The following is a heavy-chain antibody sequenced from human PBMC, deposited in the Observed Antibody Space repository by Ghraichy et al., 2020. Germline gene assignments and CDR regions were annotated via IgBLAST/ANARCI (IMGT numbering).Heavy chain of an antibody. J-gene: IGHJ1*01. CDR2: ISGRGGST. CDR1: GFTFSSYA. D-gene: IGHD3-22*01. V-gene: IGHV3-23*01. CDR3: AKDVHYYDSSGFEYFQH. Sequence: GGSLRLSCAASGFTFSSYAMSWVRQAPGKGLEWVSAISGRGGSTYYADSVKGRFTISRENSKNTLYLQMNSLRAEDSAVYYCAKDVHYYDSSGFEYFQHWGQGTLVTVSS.